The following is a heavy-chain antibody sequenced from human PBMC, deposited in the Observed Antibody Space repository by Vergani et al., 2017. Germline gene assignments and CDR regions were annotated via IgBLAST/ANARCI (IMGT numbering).Heavy chain of an antibody. CDR1: DASDSRYF. CDR2: INHSGST. J-gene: IGHJ4*02. D-gene: IGHD3-16*02. CDR3: ARCLMGESYRFDS. V-gene: IGHV4-34*02. Sequence: QVQLQQWGAGLLKPSETLSLTCGVHDASDSRYFWNWIRQSPGKGLEWMGEINHSGSTVYNPSLKSRLTVSLDKSKNQIFLKVKSVTAADSAVYYCARCLMGESYRFDSLGPGTPVTVSP.